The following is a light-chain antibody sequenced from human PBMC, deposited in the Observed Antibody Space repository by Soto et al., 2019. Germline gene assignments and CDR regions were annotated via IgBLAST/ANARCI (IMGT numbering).Light chain of an antibody. CDR3: QQYKNWPL. Sequence: IVMTQSPATLFVSAGERVTLSFRASQSVRSHLAWYQQKPGQPPRXLIYGASTRATGIPARFSGSGVGTEFTLTISSLQSEDFAVYYCQQYKNWPLFGQGTRLEI. J-gene: IGKJ5*01. CDR1: QSVRSH. V-gene: IGKV3-15*01. CDR2: GAS.